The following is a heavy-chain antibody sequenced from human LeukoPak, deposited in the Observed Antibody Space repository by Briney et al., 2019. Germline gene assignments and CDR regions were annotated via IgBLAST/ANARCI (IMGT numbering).Heavy chain of an antibody. CDR2: IYYSGST. Sequence: SETLSLTCTVSGGSISSSSYYWGWIRQPPGKGLEWIGSIYYSGSTYYNPSLKSRVTISVDTSKNQFSLKLSSVTAADTAVYYCARYKGYYYDSSGYSNWFDPWGQGTLVTVSS. CDR3: ARYKGYYYDSSGYSNWFDP. CDR1: GGSISSSSYY. J-gene: IGHJ5*02. V-gene: IGHV4-39*07. D-gene: IGHD3-22*01.